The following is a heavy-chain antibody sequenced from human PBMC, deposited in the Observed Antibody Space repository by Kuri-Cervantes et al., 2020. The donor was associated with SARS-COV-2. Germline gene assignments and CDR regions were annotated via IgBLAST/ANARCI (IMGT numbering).Heavy chain of an antibody. D-gene: IGHD2-2*01. CDR1: GFTFSTYA. CDR2: ISYDGSIK. V-gene: IGHV3-30-3*01. Sequence: GESLKISCAASGFTFSTYAMHWVRQAPGKGLEWVAVISYDGSIKYYADSVKGRSTISRDNSKNTLYLQMYSLRDEDTAVYYCATTYCSRINCPDYYYGVDVWGQGTTVTVSS. J-gene: IGHJ6*02. CDR3: ATTYCSRINCPDYYYGVDV.